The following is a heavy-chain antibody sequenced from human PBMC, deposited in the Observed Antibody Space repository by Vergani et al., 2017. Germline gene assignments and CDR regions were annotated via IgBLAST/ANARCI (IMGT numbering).Heavy chain of an antibody. D-gene: IGHD3-22*01. CDR1: GFTFSSYA. V-gene: IGHV3-23*04. J-gene: IGHJ4*02. CDR3: ARDPPYYYDSSGYYYFGPRNFDY. Sequence: VQLVESGGGVVQPGRSLRLSCAASGFTFSSYAMSWVRQAPGKGLEWVSAISGSGGSTYYADSVKGRFTISRDNSKNTLYLQMNSLRAEDTAVYYCARDPPYYYDSSGYYYFGPRNFDYWGQGTLVTVSS. CDR2: ISGSGGST.